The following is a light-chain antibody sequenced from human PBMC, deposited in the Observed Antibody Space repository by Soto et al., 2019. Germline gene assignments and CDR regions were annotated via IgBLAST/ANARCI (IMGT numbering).Light chain of an antibody. Sequence: DIQMTQSPSSLSASVGDRVTITCQASQDISNYLNWYQQKPGKAPKLLIYDASNLETGVPSRFSGSGSGTDFTFTISSLQHEDIPTYYCQQYDNLPRTFGQGTKVDIK. J-gene: IGKJ1*01. CDR2: DAS. CDR3: QQYDNLPRT. V-gene: IGKV1-33*01. CDR1: QDISNY.